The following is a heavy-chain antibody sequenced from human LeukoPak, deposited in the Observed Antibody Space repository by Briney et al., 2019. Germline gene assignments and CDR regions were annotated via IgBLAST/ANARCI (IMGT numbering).Heavy chain of an antibody. Sequence: GGSLRLSCAASRFTFSRYSMNWVRQAPGKGLEWVSSIRGRFTISRDNAKNSLYLQMNSLRAEDTAVYYCARVGTPMVTIVAPYYMGVWGKGTTVTVSS. V-gene: IGHV3-21*01. CDR2: IR. CDR1: RFTFSRYS. D-gene: IGHD5-18*01. J-gene: IGHJ6*03. CDR3: ARVGTPMVTIVAPYYMGV.